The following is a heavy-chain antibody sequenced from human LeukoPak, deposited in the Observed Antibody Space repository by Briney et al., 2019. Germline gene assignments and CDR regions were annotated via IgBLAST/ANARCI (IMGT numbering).Heavy chain of an antibody. V-gene: IGHV4-59*11. CDR3: AGRTTAYYDFWSGYSDNYYYYYMDV. CDR2: IYYSGGT. CDR1: GGSISSHY. Sequence: SETLSLTCTVSGGSISSHYWSWIRQPPGKGLEWIGYIYYSGGTNYNPSLKSRVTISVDTSKNQFSLKLSSVTAADTAVYYCAGRTTAYYDFWSGYSDNYYYYYMDVWVKGTTVSVSS. J-gene: IGHJ6*03. D-gene: IGHD3-3*01.